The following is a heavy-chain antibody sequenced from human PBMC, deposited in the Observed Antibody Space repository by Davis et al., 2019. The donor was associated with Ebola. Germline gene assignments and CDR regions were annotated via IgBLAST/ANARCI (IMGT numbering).Heavy chain of an antibody. CDR2: ISGGGTT. Sequence: GGSLRLSCAASGFTVSSNYMSWVRQAPGKGLELASVISGGGTTYYTDSVKGRFTISRDRSTNTLSLQMNSLKAEDTAVYYCAGGQFSSPQTPIDYWGQGTLVTVSS. J-gene: IGHJ4*02. V-gene: IGHV3-53*01. CDR1: GFTVSSNY. CDR3: AGGQFSSPQTPIDY. D-gene: IGHD6-6*01.